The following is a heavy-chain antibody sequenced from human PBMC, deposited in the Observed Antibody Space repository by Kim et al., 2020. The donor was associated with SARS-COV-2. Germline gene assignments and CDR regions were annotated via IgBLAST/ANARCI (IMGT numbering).Heavy chain of an antibody. Sequence: SETLSLTCTVSGGSISSSSYYWGWIRQPPGKGLEWIGSIYYSGSTYYNPSLKSRVTISVDTSKNQFSLKLSSVTAADTAVYYCARRRWLRDPCAFDIWGQGTMVTVSS. CDR2: IYYSGST. CDR3: ARRRWLRDPCAFDI. CDR1: GGSISSSSYY. D-gene: IGHD5-12*01. V-gene: IGHV4-39*01. J-gene: IGHJ3*02.